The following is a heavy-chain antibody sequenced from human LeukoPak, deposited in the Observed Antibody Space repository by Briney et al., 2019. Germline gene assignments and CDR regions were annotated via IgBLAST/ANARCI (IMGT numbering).Heavy chain of an antibody. J-gene: IGHJ5*02. V-gene: IGHV1-69*13. CDR1: GYTFTSYA. CDR3: ARDARWFDP. CDR2: IIPIFGTA. Sequence: SVKVSCKASGYTFTSYAMHWVRQAPGQGLEWMGGIIPIFGTANYAQKFQARVTITADESTSTAYMELSSLRSEDTAVYYCARDARWFDPWGQGTLVTVSS.